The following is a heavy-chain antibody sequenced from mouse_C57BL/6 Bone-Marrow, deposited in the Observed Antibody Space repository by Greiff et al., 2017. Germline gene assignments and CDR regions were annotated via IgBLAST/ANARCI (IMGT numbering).Heavy chain of an antibody. CDR3: AREYPTWFAY. V-gene: IGHV2-2*01. CDR2: IWSGGST. CDR1: GFSLTSYG. Sequence: VQLQQSGPGLVQPSQSLSITCTVSGFSLTSYGVHWVRQSPGKGLEWLGVIWSGGSTDYHAAFISRLSISKDNSKSQVFFKMNSLQADDTAIYYCAREYPTWFAYWGQGTLVTVSA. J-gene: IGHJ3*01. D-gene: IGHD5-1*01.